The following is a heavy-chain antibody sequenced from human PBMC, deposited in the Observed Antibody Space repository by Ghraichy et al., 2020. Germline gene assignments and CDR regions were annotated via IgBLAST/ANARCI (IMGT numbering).Heavy chain of an antibody. CDR3: ARGRTSGYFDY. CDR1: GFTFSSYE. J-gene: IGHJ4*02. V-gene: IGHV3-48*03. CDR2: ISGSGSTI. Sequence: GGSLRLSCAVSGFTFSSYEMNWVRQAPGKGLEWVSFISGSGSTIYYADSVKGRFTISRDNAKNSLYLQMNSLRADDTAVYYCARGRTSGYFDYWGQGTLVTVSS. D-gene: IGHD1-14*01.